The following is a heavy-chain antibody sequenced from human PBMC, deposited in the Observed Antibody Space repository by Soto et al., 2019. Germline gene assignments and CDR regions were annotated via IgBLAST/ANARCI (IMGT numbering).Heavy chain of an antibody. Sequence: GGSLRLSCAASGFTFSRYWMSWVRQAPGKGLEWVANIKQDGREKYHVESVKGRFTISRDNAKNSLYLQMNSLNTEDTAVYYCATLRFGEFAEEDLDYWGVGIRVT. V-gene: IGHV3-7*01. CDR1: GFTFSRYW. CDR3: ATLRFGEFAEEDLDY. CDR2: IKQDGREK. J-gene: IGHJ4*02. D-gene: IGHD3-10*01.